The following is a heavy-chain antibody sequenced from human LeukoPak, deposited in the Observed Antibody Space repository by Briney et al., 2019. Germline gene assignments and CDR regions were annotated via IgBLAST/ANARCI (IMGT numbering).Heavy chain of an antibody. J-gene: IGHJ4*02. CDR2: IAYDGSNK. Sequence: GGSLRLSCAASGFTFSSYGMHWVRQAPGKGLEWVAVIAYDGSNKYYADSVKGRFTISRDNSKNTLYLQMNSLRTVDTAVYYCAKDWDIVTWGQGTLVTVSS. CDR3: AKDWDIVT. CDR1: GFTFSSYG. V-gene: IGHV3-30*18. D-gene: IGHD5-12*01.